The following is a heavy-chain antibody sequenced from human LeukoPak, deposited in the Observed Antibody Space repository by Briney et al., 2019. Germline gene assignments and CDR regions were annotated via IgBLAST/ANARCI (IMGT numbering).Heavy chain of an antibody. CDR1: GGSFSGYY. D-gene: IGHD6-13*01. CDR3: ARGIAAAAPGAY. CDR2: INHSGST. J-gene: IGHJ4*02. Sequence: PSETLSLTCAVYGGSFSGYYWSWIRQPPGKGLEWIGEINHSGSTNYNPSLKSRVTISVDTSKNQFSLKLSSVTAADTAVCYCARGIAAAAPGAYWGQGTLVTVSS. V-gene: IGHV4-34*01.